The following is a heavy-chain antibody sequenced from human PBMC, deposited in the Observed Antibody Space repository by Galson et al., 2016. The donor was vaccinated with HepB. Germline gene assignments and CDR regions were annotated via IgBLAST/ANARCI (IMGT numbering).Heavy chain of an antibody. CDR1: GFTFTIYA. CDR2: VSYDGTKR. D-gene: IGHD3-3*01. V-gene: IGHV3-30*04. Sequence: SLRLSCAASGFTFTIYATHWVRQAPGKGLEWVADVSYDGTKRNYADSVKGRFTISRDNSRNTVYLQMNSLRGEDMAGYYCARDRRLDHWGQGALVTVSS. J-gene: IGHJ4*02. CDR3: ARDRRLDH.